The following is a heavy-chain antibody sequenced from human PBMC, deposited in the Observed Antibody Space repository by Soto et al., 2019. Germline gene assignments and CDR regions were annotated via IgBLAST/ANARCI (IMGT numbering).Heavy chain of an antibody. D-gene: IGHD2-21*01. CDR3: ARSPPWTPLFRGGMDV. J-gene: IGHJ6*02. CDR1: GFTFSSFS. CDR2: ISSTSYNI. V-gene: IGHV3-21*01. Sequence: EVSLVESGGGLVKPGGSLRLSCAASGFTFSSFSRNWVPQAPGKGLEWGSSISSTSYNIYHPDSLKGRLTISRDNAQTSLYLKMTSLRAEDTAVYYCARSPPWTPLFRGGMDVWGQGTTVIVAS.